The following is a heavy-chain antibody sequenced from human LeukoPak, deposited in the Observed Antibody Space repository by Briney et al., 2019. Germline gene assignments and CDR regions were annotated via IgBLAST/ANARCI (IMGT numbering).Heavy chain of an antibody. V-gene: IGHV3-9*01. Sequence: GGSLRLSCAASGFTFDDYAMHWVRQAPGKGLEWVSGISWNSGSIGYADSVKGRSTISRDNAKNSLYLQMNSLRAEDTALYYCAKDGIAARPGYYYYYMDVWGKGTTVTVSS. D-gene: IGHD6-6*01. CDR3: AKDGIAARPGYYYYYMDV. CDR2: ISWNSGSI. CDR1: GFTFDDYA. J-gene: IGHJ6*03.